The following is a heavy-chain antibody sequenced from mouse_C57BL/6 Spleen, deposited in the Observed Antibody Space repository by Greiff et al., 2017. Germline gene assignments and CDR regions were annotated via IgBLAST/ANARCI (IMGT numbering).Heavy chain of an antibody. CDR2: IRSKSSNYAT. D-gene: IGHD2-4*01. J-gene: IGHJ2*01. V-gene: IGHV10-3*01. Sequence: EVQGVESGGGLVQPKGSLKLSCAASGFTFNTYAMHWVRQAPGKGLEWVARIRSKSSNYATYYADSVKDRFTISRDDSQSMLYLQMNNLKTEDTAMYYCVRERGNDYDGYYFDYWGQGTTLTVSS. CDR3: VRERGNDYDGYYFDY. CDR1: GFTFNTYA.